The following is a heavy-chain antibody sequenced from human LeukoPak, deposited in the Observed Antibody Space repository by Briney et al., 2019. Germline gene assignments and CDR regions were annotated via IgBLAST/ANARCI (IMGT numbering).Heavy chain of an antibody. CDR3: ASDCSGGSCSFDY. CDR2: IIPIFGTA. J-gene: IGHJ4*02. D-gene: IGHD2-15*01. V-gene: IGHV1-69*13. Sequence: VASVTVSCKASGGTFSSYAISWVRQAPGQGLEWMGGIIPIFGTANYAQKFQGRVTITADESTSTAYMELSSLRSEDTAVYYCASDCSGGSCSFDYWGQGTLVTVSS. CDR1: GGTFSSYA.